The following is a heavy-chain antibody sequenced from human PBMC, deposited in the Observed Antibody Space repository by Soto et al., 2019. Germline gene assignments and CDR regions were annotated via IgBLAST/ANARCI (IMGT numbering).Heavy chain of an antibody. CDR1: GGSFSGCY. Sequence: SETLSLTCAVYGGSFSGCYWSWIRQPPGKGLEWIGEINHSGSTNYNPSLKSRVTISVDTSKNQFSLKLSSVTAADTAVYYCARERSYGYSSGWFPFDYWGQGTLVTVS. V-gene: IGHV4-34*01. CDR2: INHSGST. J-gene: IGHJ4*02. CDR3: ARERSYGYSSGWFPFDY. D-gene: IGHD6-19*01.